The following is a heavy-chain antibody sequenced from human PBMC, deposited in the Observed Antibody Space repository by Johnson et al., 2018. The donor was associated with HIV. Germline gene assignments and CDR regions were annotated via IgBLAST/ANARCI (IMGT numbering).Heavy chain of an antibody. CDR1: GFTFSIYA. J-gene: IGHJ3*02. CDR3: AKLYAPQFPDAFDI. Sequence: VQLVESGGGVVQPGRSLRLSCAASGFTFSIYAMHWVRQAPGKGLAWVSGIGWNSGRIGYADSVKSRFTISRDNAKNSLYLQMNSLRAEDTADYYCAKLYAPQFPDAFDIWGQGTMVTVSS. V-gene: IGHV3-9*01. D-gene: IGHD3-16*01. CDR2: IGWNSGRI.